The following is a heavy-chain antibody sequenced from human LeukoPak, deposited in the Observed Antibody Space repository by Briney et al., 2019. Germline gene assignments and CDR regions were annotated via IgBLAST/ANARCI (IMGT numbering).Heavy chain of an antibody. D-gene: IGHD5-12*01. J-gene: IGHJ6*02. Sequence: GGSLRPSCAASGFTFSSYAMTWVRQAPGKGLEWVSAIRGNGGGIYYADSVKGRFTISRDNSKNTLYLQMNSLRAEDTAVYYCAKEGDYDFYYGMDVWGQGTTVTVSS. CDR2: IRGNGGGI. V-gene: IGHV3-23*01. CDR3: AKEGDYDFYYGMDV. CDR1: GFTFSSYA.